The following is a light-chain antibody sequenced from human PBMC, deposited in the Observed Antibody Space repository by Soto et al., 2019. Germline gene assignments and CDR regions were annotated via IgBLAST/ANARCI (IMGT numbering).Light chain of an antibody. CDR2: KAS. V-gene: IGKV1-5*03. CDR3: QQYNSYSWT. Sequence: DIQMTQSPSTLSASVGDRVTITCRASQSISSWLAWYQQKPGKAPKLLIYKASSLESGVPSRFSGGGSGTEFTLTISSLQPDDIATYSCQQYNSYSWTFGQGTKVDI. J-gene: IGKJ1*01. CDR1: QSISSW.